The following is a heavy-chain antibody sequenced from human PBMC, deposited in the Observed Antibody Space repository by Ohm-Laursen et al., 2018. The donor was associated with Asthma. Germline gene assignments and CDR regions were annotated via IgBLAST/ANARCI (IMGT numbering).Heavy chain of an antibody. CDR1: GFTFTSSA. D-gene: IGHD3-3*01. CDR2: IVVGSGNT. CDR3: AADQNYDFWSHSDY. V-gene: IGHV1-58*01. Sequence: SSVKVSCKVSGFTFTSSAVQWVRQARGQRLEWIGWIVVGSGNTNYAQKFQERVTITRDMSTSTAYMELSSLRSEDTAVYYCAADQNYDFWSHSDYWGQGTLVTVSS. J-gene: IGHJ4*02.